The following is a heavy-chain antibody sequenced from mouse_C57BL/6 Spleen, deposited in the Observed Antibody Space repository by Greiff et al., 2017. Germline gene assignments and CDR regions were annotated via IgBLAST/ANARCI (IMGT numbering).Heavy chain of an antibody. CDR3: ARKGYSNSLAY. Sequence: QVQLQQSGAELMKPGASVKLSCKATGYTFTGYWIEWVKQRPGHGLEWIGEILPGSGSTNYNEKFKGKATFTADTSSNTAYMQLSSLTTEVSAIYYCARKGYSNSLAYWGQGTLVTVSA. J-gene: IGHJ3*01. CDR2: ILPGSGST. V-gene: IGHV1-9*01. D-gene: IGHD2-5*01. CDR1: GYTFTGYW.